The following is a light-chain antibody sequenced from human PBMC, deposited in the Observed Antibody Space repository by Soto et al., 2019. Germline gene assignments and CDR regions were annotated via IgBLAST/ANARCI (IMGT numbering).Light chain of an antibody. V-gene: IGLV2-8*01. Sequence: QSALTQPPSASGSPGQSVTISCTGTSSDVGGYNYVSWYQQHPGKAPKLMIYEVSNRPSGVPDRFSGSKSGNTASLTVSWLHAEDEADYCCCSYAGSNTLYVFGTGTKVTVL. J-gene: IGLJ1*01. CDR3: CSYAGSNTLYV. CDR2: EVS. CDR1: SSDVGGYNY.